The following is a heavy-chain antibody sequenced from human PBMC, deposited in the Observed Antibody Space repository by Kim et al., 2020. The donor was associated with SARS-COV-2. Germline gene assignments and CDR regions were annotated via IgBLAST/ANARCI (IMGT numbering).Heavy chain of an antibody. CDR3: ASWKAQYSSSIKDEAFD. J-gene: IGHJ3*02. D-gene: IGHD6-13*01. CDR1: GLTFSSYA. V-gene: IGHV3-30*04. CDR2: ISYDGSNK. Sequence: GGSLRLSCAASGLTFSSYAMHWVRQAPGKGLEWVAVISYDGSNKYYADSVKGRFTISRDNSKNTLYLQMNSLRAEDTAVYYCASWKAQYSSSIKDEAFD.